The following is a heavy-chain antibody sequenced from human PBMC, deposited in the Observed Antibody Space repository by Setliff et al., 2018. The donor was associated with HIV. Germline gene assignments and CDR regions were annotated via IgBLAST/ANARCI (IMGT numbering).Heavy chain of an antibody. D-gene: IGHD3-10*01. CDR3: ARDRYAGEIDY. V-gene: IGHV4-31*03. Sequence: SSETLSLTCTVSGGSINTGHYYWSWIRHHPGKGLEWIAYIYYTGNTYFNPSLKSRITISIDTSKNQFSLKMSSVTAADTAVYYCARDRYAGEIDYWGPGTLVTVSS. CDR1: GGSINTGHYY. CDR2: IYYTGNT. J-gene: IGHJ4*02.